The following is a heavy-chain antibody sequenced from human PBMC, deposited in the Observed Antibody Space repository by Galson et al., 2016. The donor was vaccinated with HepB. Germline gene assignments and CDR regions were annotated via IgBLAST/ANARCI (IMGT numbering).Heavy chain of an antibody. CDR3: ARQYEYRSTWYYFDS. V-gene: IGHV4-4*07. D-gene: IGHD6-13*01. J-gene: IGHJ4*02. Sequence: SETLSLTCTVPGDSISSQYWTWIRQPAGRGPEWIGRIRTSGSCNYQPELKSPQPMSIDKHKTQVSLRLTSLTAADTAVYYCARQYEYRSTWYYFDSWGQGILVTVSS. CDR2: IRTSGSC. CDR1: GDSISSQY.